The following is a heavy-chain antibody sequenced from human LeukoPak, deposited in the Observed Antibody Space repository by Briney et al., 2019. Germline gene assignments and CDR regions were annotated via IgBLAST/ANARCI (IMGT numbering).Heavy chain of an antibody. D-gene: IGHD3-10*01. CDR2: ISSSSSTI. Sequence: GGSLRLSCAASGFTFSSYSMNWVRQAPGKGLEWVSYISSSSSTIYYADSVKGRFTISRDNAKNSLYLQMNSLRAEDTAVYYCARDQGIGTYGSGSYYDPFDAFDIWGQGTMVTVSS. V-gene: IGHV3-48*01. CDR1: GFTFSSYS. J-gene: IGHJ3*02. CDR3: ARDQGIGTYGSGSYYDPFDAFDI.